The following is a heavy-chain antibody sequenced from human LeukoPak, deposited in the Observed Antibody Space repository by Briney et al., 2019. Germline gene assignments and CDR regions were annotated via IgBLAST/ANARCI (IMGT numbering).Heavy chain of an antibody. D-gene: IGHD3/OR15-3a*01. V-gene: IGHV4-59*01. J-gene: IGHJ4*02. CDR2: ISYSGST. CDR1: GGSLSTYY. Sequence: SETLSLTCTVSGGSLSTYYWSWIRQPPGKGLEWLGFISYSGSTNYNPSLKSRLTISVDTSKNQFSLKLTSVTAADTAVYYCARGSPYHPLGLFDYWGQGTLVTVSS. CDR3: ARGSPYHPLGLFDY.